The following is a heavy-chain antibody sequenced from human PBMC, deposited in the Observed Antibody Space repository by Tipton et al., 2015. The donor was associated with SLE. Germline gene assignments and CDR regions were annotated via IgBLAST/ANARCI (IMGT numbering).Heavy chain of an antibody. CDR1: GGSVTDNRYF. CDR2: IYFSGST. D-gene: IGHD1-26*01. Sequence: LRLSCSVSGGSVTDNRYFWGWIRQPPVKGLEWIGSIYFSGSTYYNPSLRSRVSLSVDTSKNRFSLRLNSVTAADTAVYYCGRRLKPSGATDAWGQGILVTGSS. V-gene: IGHV4-39*07. CDR3: GRRLKPSGATDA. J-gene: IGHJ5*02.